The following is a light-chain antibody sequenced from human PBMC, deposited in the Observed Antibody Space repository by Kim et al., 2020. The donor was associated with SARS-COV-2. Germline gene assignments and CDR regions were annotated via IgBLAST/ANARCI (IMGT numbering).Light chain of an antibody. J-gene: IGKJ2*01. CDR1: QSVLYSSNNKNY. CDR2: WAS. V-gene: IGKV4-1*01. Sequence: DIVMTQSPDSLAVSLGERATINCKSSQSVLYSSNNKNYLAWYQQKPGQPPKLLIYWASIREFGVPDRFSGSGSGTDFTLTISSLQAEDVAVYYCQQYYTTPYTFGQGTKLEI. CDR3: QQYYTTPYT.